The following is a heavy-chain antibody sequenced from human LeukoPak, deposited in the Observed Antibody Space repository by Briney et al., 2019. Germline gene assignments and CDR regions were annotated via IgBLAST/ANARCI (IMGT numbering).Heavy chain of an antibody. J-gene: IGHJ4*02. CDR1: GFTFRSYA. D-gene: IGHD2-8*01. V-gene: IGHV3-30*18. CDR2: ISYDGSNK. CDR3: AKDNGPGIGFSLDY. Sequence: GGSLRLSCAASGFTFRSYAMSWVRQAPGKGLEWVAVISYDGSNKYYADSVKGRFTISRDNSKNTLYLQMNSLRAEDTAVYYCAKDNGPGIGFSLDYWGQGTLVAVSS.